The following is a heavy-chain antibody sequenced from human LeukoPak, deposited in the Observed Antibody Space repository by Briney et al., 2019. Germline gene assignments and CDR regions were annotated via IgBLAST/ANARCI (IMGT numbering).Heavy chain of an antibody. CDR1: GFTVSSNY. V-gene: IGHV3-53*01. J-gene: IGHJ1*01. D-gene: IGHD6-13*01. Sequence: PGGSLRLSCAASGFTVSSNYMSWVRQAPGKGLEWVSVIYSGGSTYYADSVKGRFTISRDNSKNTLYLQMNSLRAEDTAVYYCARETSIAAAGPGYFQHWGQGTLVTVSS. CDR3: ARETSIAAAGPGYFQH. CDR2: IYSGGST.